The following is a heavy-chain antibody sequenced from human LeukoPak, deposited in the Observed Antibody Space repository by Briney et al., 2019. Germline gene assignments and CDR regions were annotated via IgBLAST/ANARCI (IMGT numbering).Heavy chain of an antibody. CDR2: IYYSGST. CDR1: GDSISSGGYS. CDR3: ARGCSSTRCYLSAFDI. Sequence: SETLSLTCTVSGDSISSGGYSWSWIRQHPGKGQEWIGYIYYSGSTYYNPSLKSRVTISVDTSKNQFSLKLSSVTAADTAVYYCARGCSSTRCYLSAFDIWGQGTMVTVSS. V-gene: IGHV4-31*03. D-gene: IGHD2-2*01. J-gene: IGHJ3*02.